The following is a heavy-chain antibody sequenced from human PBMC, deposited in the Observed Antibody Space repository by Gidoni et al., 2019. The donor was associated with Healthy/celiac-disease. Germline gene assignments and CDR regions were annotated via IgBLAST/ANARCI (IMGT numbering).Heavy chain of an antibody. J-gene: IGHJ3*02. CDR1: GSTFSSYA. CDR3: ARGTVTTSHDDAFDI. D-gene: IGHD4-17*01. CDR2: IIPIFGTA. Sequence: QVQLVQSGAEVKKPGSSVKVSCKAPGSTFSSYAISWVRQAPGQGLEWLGGIIPIFGTANYAQKCQGRVTITADESTSTAYMELSSLRSEDTAVYYCARGTVTTSHDDAFDIWGQGTMVTVSS. V-gene: IGHV1-69*01.